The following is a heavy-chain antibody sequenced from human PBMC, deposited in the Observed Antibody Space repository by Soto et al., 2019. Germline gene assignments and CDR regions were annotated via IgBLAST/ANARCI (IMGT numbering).Heavy chain of an antibody. CDR1: GFTFSSYA. CDR3: ARRTSGWYLDY. Sequence: EVQLLESGGGLVQPGGSLRLSFAASGFTFSSYAMSWVRQAPGKGLEWVSVISGSGGSTYYADSVKGRFTISRDNSKNTLYLQMNSLRAEYTAVYYCARRTSGWYLDYWGQGTLVTVSS. J-gene: IGHJ4*02. V-gene: IGHV3-23*01. CDR2: ISGSGGST. D-gene: IGHD6-19*01.